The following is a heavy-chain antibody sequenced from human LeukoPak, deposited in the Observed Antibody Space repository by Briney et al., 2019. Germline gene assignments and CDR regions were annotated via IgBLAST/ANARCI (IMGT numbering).Heavy chain of an antibody. J-gene: IGHJ4*02. V-gene: IGHV3-74*01. CDR3: ARGAYGGNFFGY. D-gene: IGHD4-23*01. CDR1: GFTFCRYW. CDR2: INGDGSST. Sequence: GGYLSLYCAASGFTFCRYWMHWLRQAPGQGLVWVSRINGDGSSTSYADSVKGRFTISRDNATNTLYLQMNSLRAEDTAVYYCARGAYGGNFFGYWGQGTLVTVSS.